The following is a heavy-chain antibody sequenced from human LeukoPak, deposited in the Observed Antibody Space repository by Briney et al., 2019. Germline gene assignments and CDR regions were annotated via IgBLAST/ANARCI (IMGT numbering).Heavy chain of an antibody. CDR2: INPNSDVT. CDR1: GYTFTGHY. V-gene: IGHV1-2*02. CDR3: ARQWFGEFSRWFDP. Sequence: WASVKVSCTASGYTFTGHYMHWVRQAPGQGLEWMGWINPNSDVTNYAQKFLGRVTMTRDTSISTAYMELSSLRSDDTAVYYCARQWFGEFSRWFDPWGQGTLVTVSS. D-gene: IGHD3-10*01. J-gene: IGHJ5*02.